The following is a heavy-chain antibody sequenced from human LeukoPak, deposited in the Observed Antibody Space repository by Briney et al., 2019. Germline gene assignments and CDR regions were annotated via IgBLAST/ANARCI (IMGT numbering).Heavy chain of an antibody. V-gene: IGHV4-39*07. D-gene: IGHD6-13*01. CDR1: GGSISSGSYY. CDR2: INHSGST. CDR3: ARKQQLVPLDY. J-gene: IGHJ4*02. Sequence: PSQTLSLTCTVSGGSISSGSYYWSWIRQPPGKGLEWIGEINHSGSTNYNPSLKSRVTISVDTSKNQFSLKLSSVTAADTAVYYCARKQQLVPLDYWGQGTLVTVSS.